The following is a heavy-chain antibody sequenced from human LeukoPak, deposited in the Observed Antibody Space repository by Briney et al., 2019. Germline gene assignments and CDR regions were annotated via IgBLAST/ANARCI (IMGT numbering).Heavy chain of an antibody. V-gene: IGHV4-4*07. CDR3: ARDGSLITFGGVSMDV. CDR1: GGSFSNNF. D-gene: IGHD3-16*01. Sequence: SETLSLTCSVSGGSFSNNFWSWVRQPAGKGLEWIGRIYPSGNTNYNPSLKSRVTLSVDTSKNQFSLKLSSVTAADTAVYYCARDGSLITFGGVSMDVWGEGTTVTVSS. CDR2: IYPSGNT. J-gene: IGHJ6*03.